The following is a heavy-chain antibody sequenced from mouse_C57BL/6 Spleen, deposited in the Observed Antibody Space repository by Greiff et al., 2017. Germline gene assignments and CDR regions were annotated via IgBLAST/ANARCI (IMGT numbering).Heavy chain of an antibody. CDR3: AREGYDYDWYFDV. Sequence: EVQRVESGPGLVKPSPSLSLTCSVTGYSITSGYYWNWIRQFPGNKLEWMGYISYDGSNNYNPSLKNRISITRDTSKNQFSLKLNSVTTEDTATYDCAREGYDYDWYFDVWGTGTTVTVSS. J-gene: IGHJ1*03. CDR2: ISYDGSN. D-gene: IGHD2-4*01. V-gene: IGHV3-6*01. CDR1: GYSITSGYY.